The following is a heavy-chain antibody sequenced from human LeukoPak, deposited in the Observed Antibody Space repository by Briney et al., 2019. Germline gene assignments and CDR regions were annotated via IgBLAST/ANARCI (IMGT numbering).Heavy chain of an antibody. J-gene: IGHJ4*02. V-gene: IGHV3-23*01. Sequence: GGSLRLSCAASGFTFSNYAMNWVRRAPGKGLEWVSAISGSSGSAYYADSVKGRFTISIDDSKNTLYLQMKSRGAEDTAIYYCAKDGAVDYWGQGTLVTVSS. CDR2: ISGSSGSA. D-gene: IGHD1-26*01. CDR1: GFTFSNYA. CDR3: AKDGAVDY.